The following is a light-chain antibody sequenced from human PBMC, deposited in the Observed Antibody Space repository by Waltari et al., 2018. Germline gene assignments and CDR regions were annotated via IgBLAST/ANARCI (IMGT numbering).Light chain of an antibody. V-gene: IGKV1-5*03. J-gene: IGKJ2*01. Sequence: DIQLTQSPSTLSASVGDRATITCRASQSVRNWLAWYQQKPGKAPRLLIYKASTLESGVPSRFSGSGSGTEFTLTISSLQPDDFATYYCQQYNAGHTYGQGTKLEIK. CDR2: KAS. CDR1: QSVRNW. CDR3: QQYNAGHT.